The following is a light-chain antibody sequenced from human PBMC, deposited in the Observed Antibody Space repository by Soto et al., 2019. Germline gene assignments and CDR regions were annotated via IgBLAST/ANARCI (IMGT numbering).Light chain of an antibody. V-gene: IGKV3-20*01. CDR1: QTFGSTY. CDR2: GAS. CDR3: QQCGTSPLYT. Sequence: ESVLTQSQGTLSLSPGARVTLSCRASQTFGSTYLAWYQQRPGQSPRLLIYGASRRASGIPDRFRGSGSGTDLVLTISRLEPEDFAVYYCQQCGTSPLYTFGQGTKLEIK. J-gene: IGKJ2*01.